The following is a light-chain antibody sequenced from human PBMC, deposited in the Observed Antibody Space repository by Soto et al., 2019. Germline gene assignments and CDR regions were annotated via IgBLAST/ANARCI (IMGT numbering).Light chain of an antibody. J-gene: IGLJ3*02. Sequence: QSALAQPASVSGSPGQSITISCTGTSSDVGGYNYVSWYQQHPGKAPKLMIYEVSNRPSGVSFRFSGSKSGNTASLTISGLQSEDEGDYYCSAYTARSTLVFGGGTKVTVL. CDR3: SAYTARSTLV. CDR2: EVS. CDR1: SSDVGGYNY. V-gene: IGLV2-14*01.